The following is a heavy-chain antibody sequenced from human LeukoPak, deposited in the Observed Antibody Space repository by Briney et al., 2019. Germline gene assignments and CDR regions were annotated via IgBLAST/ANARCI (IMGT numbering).Heavy chain of an antibody. CDR2: TGLNSVNT. D-gene: IGHD5-24*01. Sequence: GGSLRLSCTASGFIFSRHAMSWVRQAPGKGLEWVSTTGLNSVNTLCADSVQGRFTISRDNSRNTLDLQIDNLRVDDTAVYYCAKGDDIGKHRIRAFYFDNWGQGTLVTVSS. CDR3: AKGDDIGKHRIRAFYFDN. V-gene: IGHV3-23*01. CDR1: GFIFSRHA. J-gene: IGHJ4*02.